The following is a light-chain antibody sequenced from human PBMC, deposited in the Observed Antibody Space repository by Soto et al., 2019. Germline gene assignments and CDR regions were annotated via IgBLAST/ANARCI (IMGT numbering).Light chain of an antibody. CDR1: SSDVGGYNF. V-gene: IGLV2-14*01. Sequence: QSVLTQPASVSGSPGQSITISCTGTSSDVGGYNFVSWCQQHPGKAPKLMIYDVSNRPSGVSNRFSGSKSGNTASLTISGLQAEDEADYYCSSYRSSSTWVFGGGTKLTVL. J-gene: IGLJ3*02. CDR2: DVS. CDR3: SSYRSSSTWV.